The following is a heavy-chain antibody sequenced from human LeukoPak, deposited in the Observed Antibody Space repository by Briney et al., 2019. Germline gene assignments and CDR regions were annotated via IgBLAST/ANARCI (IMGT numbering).Heavy chain of an antibody. J-gene: IGHJ4*02. D-gene: IGHD3-16*01. CDR3: ARNRGDTSADY. V-gene: IGHV1-2*02. CDR2: INPDSGGT. CDR1: GYTFSGYY. Sequence: ASVKVSCKASGYTFSGYYMHWVRQAPGQGLEWMGWINPDSGGTNYAQKFQGRVTMTRDTSISTAYMEVSRLRSDDTAVYYCARNRGDTSADYWGQGTLVTVSS.